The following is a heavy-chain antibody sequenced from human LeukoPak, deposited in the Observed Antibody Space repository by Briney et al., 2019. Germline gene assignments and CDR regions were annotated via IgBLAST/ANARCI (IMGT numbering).Heavy chain of an antibody. Sequence: PGGSLRLSRAASDFTFSGYWMNWVRQAPGKGLEWVANINADGRDTYYVNSVRGRFTISRDNADNSLYLQMNSLRSDDSAVYFCARGVNSAIDWWGQGTLVTV. V-gene: IGHV3-7*01. J-gene: IGHJ4*02. CDR3: ARGVNSAIDW. CDR1: DFTFSGYW. D-gene: IGHD3-10*01. CDR2: INADGRDT.